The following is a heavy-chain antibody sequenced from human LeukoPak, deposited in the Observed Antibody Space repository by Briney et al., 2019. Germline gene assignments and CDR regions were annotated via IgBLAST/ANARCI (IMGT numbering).Heavy chain of an antibody. D-gene: IGHD3-22*01. CDR2: ISWNSGSI. CDR3: AKGSMIVVVIGAFDI. CDR1: GFTLDDYA. V-gene: IGHV3-9*01. J-gene: IGHJ3*02. Sequence: GGSLRLSCAASGFTLDDYAMHWVRQAPGKGLEWVSGISWNSGSIGYADSVKGRFTISRDNAKNSLYLQMNSLRAEDTALYYCAKGSMIVVVIGAFDIWGQGTMVTVSS.